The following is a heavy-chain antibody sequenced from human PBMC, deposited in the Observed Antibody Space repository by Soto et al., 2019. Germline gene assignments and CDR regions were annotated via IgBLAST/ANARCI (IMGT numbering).Heavy chain of an antibody. J-gene: IGHJ3*02. CDR2: IIPIFGTA. CDR1: GGTFSSYA. D-gene: IGHD3-22*01. Sequence: QVQLVQSGAEVKKPGSSVKVSCKASGGTFSSYAISWVRQAPGQAHEWMGGIIPIFGTANYAQKFQGSVTITADESTSTACMELSSLRSEDTAVYYCARPRYYYDSSNDAFDIWGHGTMVTVSS. CDR3: ARPRYYYDSSNDAFDI. V-gene: IGHV1-69*01.